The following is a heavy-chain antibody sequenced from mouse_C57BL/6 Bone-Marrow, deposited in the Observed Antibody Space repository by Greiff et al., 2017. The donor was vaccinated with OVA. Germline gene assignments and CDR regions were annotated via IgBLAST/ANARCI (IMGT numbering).Heavy chain of an antibody. CDR2: IDPSDSYT. J-gene: IGHJ2*01. V-gene: IGHV1-69*01. Sequence: QVQLQQPGAELVMPGASVKLSCKASGYTFTSYWMHWVKQRPGQGLEWIGEIDPSDSYTNYNQKFKVKSTLTVDKSSSTAYMQLSSLTSEDSAVYYCAREGNYYFDYWGQGTTLTVSS. D-gene: IGHD2-1*01. CDR1: GYTFTSYW. CDR3: AREGNYYFDY.